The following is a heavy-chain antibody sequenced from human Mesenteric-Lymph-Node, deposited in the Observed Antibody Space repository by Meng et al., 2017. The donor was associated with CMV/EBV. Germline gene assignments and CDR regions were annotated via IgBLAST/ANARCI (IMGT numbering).Heavy chain of an antibody. V-gene: IGHV4-4*02. J-gene: IGHJ5*01. CDR3: ARDGRGYFGAGSFSWFGS. CDR1: SISSRNW. D-gene: IGHD3-10*01. CDR2: IYQRGIT. Sequence: SISSRNWWSWVRQTPGKGLEWIAEIYQRGITNYNPSLKSRVTISVDISKNQFSLRLTSVTAADTAVYYCARDGRGYFGAGSFSWFGSWGQGTLVTVSS.